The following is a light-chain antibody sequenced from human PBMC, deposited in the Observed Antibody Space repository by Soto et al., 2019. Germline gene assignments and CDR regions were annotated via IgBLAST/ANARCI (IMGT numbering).Light chain of an antibody. Sequence: LLTQSPATLSVSPGQRVTLSCRASQSVSSNYLAWYQQKPGQAPRLLIYGASSRATGIPDRFSGSGSGTDFTLTIDRLESEDFAVYFCQQYGDLPWTFGQGTKVDIK. J-gene: IGKJ1*01. CDR1: QSVSSNY. CDR2: GAS. V-gene: IGKV3-20*01. CDR3: QQYGDLPWT.